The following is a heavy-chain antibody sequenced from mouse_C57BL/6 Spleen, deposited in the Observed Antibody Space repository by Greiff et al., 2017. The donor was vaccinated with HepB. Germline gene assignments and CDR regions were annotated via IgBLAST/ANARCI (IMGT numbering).Heavy chain of an antibody. V-gene: IGHV1-59*01. CDR3: ARYGNYPGY. J-gene: IGHJ2*01. D-gene: IGHD2-1*01. CDR1: GYTFTSYW. Sequence: QVQLQQPGAELVRPGTSVKLSCKASGYTFTSYWMHWVKQRPGQGLEWIGVIDPSDSYTNYNQKFKGKATLTVDTSSSTAYMQLSSLTSEDSAVYYCARYGNYPGYWGQGTTLTVSS. CDR2: IDPSDSYT.